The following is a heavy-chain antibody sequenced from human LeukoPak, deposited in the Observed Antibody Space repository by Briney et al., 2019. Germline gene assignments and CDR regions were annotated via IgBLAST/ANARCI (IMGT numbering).Heavy chain of an antibody. CDR2: IYYSGST. J-gene: IGHJ4*02. CDR1: GGSISSSSYY. V-gene: IGHV4-39*01. D-gene: IGHD7-27*01. CDR3: ARLPLTGDFDY. Sequence: SETLSLTCTVSGGSISSSSYYWGWIRQPPGKGLEWIGSIYYSGSTYYNPFLKSRVTISVDTSKNQFSLKLSSETAADTAVYYCARLPLTGDFDYWGQGTLVTVSS.